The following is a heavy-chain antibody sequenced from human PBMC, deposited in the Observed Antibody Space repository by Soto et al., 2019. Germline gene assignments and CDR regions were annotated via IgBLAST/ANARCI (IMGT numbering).Heavy chain of an antibody. V-gene: IGHV4-34*01. J-gene: IGHJ6*03. D-gene: IGHD1-7*01. CDR3: AGTGWGEYNWNYGDSYYMDV. CDR2: INHSGST. CDR1: GGSFSGYY. Sequence: PSETLSLTCAVYGGSFSGYYWSWIRQPPGKGLEWIGEINHSGSTNYNPSLKSRVTISVDTSKNQFSLKLSSVTAADTAVYYCAGTGWGEYNWNYGDSYYMDVWGKGTTVTVSS.